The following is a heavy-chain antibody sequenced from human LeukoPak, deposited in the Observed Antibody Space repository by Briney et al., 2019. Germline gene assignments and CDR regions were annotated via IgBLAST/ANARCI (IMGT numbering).Heavy chain of an antibody. D-gene: IGHD3-16*01. J-gene: IGHJ1*01. Sequence: GGSLRLSYAASGFTFSSYAMSWVRQAPGKGLEWVSGISPSGGITYYTDSVKGRFTISRDNSKNTQSLQMNSLRAEDTAVYYCAKDDDWGRYKHWGQGTLVTVSS. CDR1: GFTFSSYA. CDR2: ISPSGGIT. V-gene: IGHV3-23*01. CDR3: AKDDDWGRYKH.